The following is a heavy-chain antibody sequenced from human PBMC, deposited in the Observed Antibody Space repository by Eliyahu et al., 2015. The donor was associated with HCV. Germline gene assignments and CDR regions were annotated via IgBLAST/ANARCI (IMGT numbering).Heavy chain of an antibody. CDR3: ARDAAGGGYYYYYMDV. Sequence: QVQLQQWGAGLLKPSETLSLTCAVYGGSFSGYYWSWIRQPPGKGLEWIGEINHSGSTNYNPSLKSRVTISVDTSKNQFSLKLSSVTAADTAVYYCARDAAGGGYYYYYMDVWGKGTTVTVSS. D-gene: IGHD6-13*01. J-gene: IGHJ6*03. CDR2: INHSGST. CDR1: GGSFSGYY. V-gene: IGHV4-34*01.